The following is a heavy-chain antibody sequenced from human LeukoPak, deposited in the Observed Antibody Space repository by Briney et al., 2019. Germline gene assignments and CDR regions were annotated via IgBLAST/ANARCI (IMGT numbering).Heavy chain of an antibody. CDR2: IYYSGST. D-gene: IGHD2-15*01. J-gene: IGHJ5*02. CDR1: GGSISSGGYY. Sequence: TLSLTCTVSGGSISSGGYYWSWIRQHPGKGLEWIGYIYYSGSTYYNPSLKSRVTISVDTSKNQFSLKLSSVTAADTAVYYCARESVVVVVDPWGQGTLVTVSS. CDR3: ARESVVVVVDP. V-gene: IGHV4-31*03.